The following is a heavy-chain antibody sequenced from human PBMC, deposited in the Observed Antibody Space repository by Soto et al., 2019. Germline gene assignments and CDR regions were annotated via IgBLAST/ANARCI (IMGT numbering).Heavy chain of an antibody. V-gene: IGHV4-31*03. J-gene: IGHJ4*02. CDR2: FYYSGNT. D-gene: IGHD1-26*01. Sequence: QVQLQESGPGLVKPSQTLSLTCTVSGGSIRSGGYYWSWIRQHPGKGLEWIGYFYYSGNTYYNPSLNSRVTISGDTSKNQYSLNLSSVTAADTAVYYCARAMGAINYFDYWGQGTLVTVSS. CDR3: ARAMGAINYFDY. CDR1: GGSIRSGGYY.